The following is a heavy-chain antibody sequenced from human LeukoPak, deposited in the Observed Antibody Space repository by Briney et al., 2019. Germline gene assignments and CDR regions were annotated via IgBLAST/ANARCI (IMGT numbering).Heavy chain of an antibody. Sequence: GGSLGLSCVASGFPFSPIWMSWVRQAPGKGLEWVAMIKQTASETHYVDSVRGRFSISRDSAKSSLYLQMNSLKADDTAVYYCASLDTALIQTGGYWGQGTLVTVSS. CDR1: GFPFSPIW. V-gene: IGHV3-7*01. CDR2: IKQTASET. D-gene: IGHD5-18*01. J-gene: IGHJ4*02. CDR3: ASLDTALIQTGGY.